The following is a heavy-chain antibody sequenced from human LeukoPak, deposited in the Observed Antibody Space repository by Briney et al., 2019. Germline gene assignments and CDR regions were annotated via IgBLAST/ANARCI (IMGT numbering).Heavy chain of an antibody. J-gene: IGHJ5*02. D-gene: IGHD6-13*01. CDR1: GFTFSSYA. CDR3: PKDFVRDREQLSS. CDR2: ISGSGGST. Sequence: GGSLRLSCAASGFTFSSYAMSWVRQAPGKGLEWVSAISGSGGSTYYADSVTGRFTIFRDNSNKTLYKLMNSLTAEETVFNFSPKDFVRDREQLSSWVRGTLVSVCS. V-gene: IGHV3-23*01.